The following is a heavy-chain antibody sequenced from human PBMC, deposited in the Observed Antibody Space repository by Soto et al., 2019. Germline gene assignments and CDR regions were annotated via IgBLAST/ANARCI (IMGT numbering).Heavy chain of an antibody. CDR3: ARERPDGCRLDP. D-gene: IGHD6-19*01. CDR2: IYYSGYT. J-gene: IGHJ5*02. V-gene: IGHV4-30-4*01. CDR1: GGSISSGYYY. Sequence: QVQLQESGPGLVKPSQTLSLTCTVSGGSISSGYYYWSWIRQPPGKALEWIGYIYYSGYTYYNPSLKSRVTISVDTSKNQFSLNLSSVTAADTAVYYCARERPDGCRLDPWGQGTLVTVSS.